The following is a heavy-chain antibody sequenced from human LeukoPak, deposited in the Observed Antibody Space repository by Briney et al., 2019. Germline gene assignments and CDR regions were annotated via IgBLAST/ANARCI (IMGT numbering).Heavy chain of an antibody. D-gene: IGHD6-19*01. V-gene: IGHV4-39*01. CDR2: IYYSGST. CDR1: GGSISSSSYY. Sequence: SETLSLTCTVSGGSISSSSYYWGWIRQPPGKGLEWIGSIYYSGSTYYNPSLKSRVTISVDTSKNQFSLKLSSVTAADTAVYYCARSLAVAGTSQIDYWGQGTLVTVSS. J-gene: IGHJ4*02. CDR3: ARSLAVAGTSQIDY.